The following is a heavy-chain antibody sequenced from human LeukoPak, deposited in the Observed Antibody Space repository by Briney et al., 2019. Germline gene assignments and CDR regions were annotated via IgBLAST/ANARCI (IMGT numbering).Heavy chain of an antibody. V-gene: IGHV4-34*01. D-gene: IGHD3-10*01. CDR2: INDSGIT. Sequence: SETLSLTCAVYGGSFNGYYWTWIRRPPGKGLEWIGQINDSGITSYNPSLKSRVTISVGTSKNRFSLEVHSVTAADTAVYYCARGSWYYASGSGYDGGWYYFDHWGQGTLATVSS. J-gene: IGHJ4*02. CDR1: GGSFNGYY. CDR3: ARGSWYYASGSGYDGGWYYFDH.